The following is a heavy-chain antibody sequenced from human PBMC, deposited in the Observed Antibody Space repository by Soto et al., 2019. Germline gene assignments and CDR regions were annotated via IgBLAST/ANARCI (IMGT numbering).Heavy chain of an antibody. CDR3: ARSLRYFNRGAFDI. Sequence: PSETLSLTCAVYGGSFSGYYWSWIRQPPGKGLEWIGEINHSGSTNYNPSLKSRVTISVDTSKNQFSLKLSSVTAADTAVYYCARSLRYFNRGAFDIWGQGTMVTVSS. CDR2: INHSGST. CDR1: GGSFSGYY. J-gene: IGHJ3*02. D-gene: IGHD3-9*01. V-gene: IGHV4-34*01.